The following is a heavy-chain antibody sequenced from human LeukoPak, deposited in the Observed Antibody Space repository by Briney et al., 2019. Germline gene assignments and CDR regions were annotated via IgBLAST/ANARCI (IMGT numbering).Heavy chain of an antibody. Sequence: GGSLRLSCAASGSIFDNFGMTWVRQAAGKGLEWVSRISASGHSTTYADSVKGRITISRDNSKNTLFLQVHSLRDDDTAVYYCARVDNMVRGIIAYWGQGTLVTVSS. CDR1: GSIFDNFG. CDR2: ISASGHST. J-gene: IGHJ4*02. D-gene: IGHD3-10*01. CDR3: ARVDNMVRGIIAY. V-gene: IGHV3-23*01.